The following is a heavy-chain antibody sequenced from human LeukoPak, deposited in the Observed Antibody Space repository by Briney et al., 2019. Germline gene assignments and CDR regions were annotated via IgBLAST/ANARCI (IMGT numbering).Heavy chain of an antibody. Sequence: PSETLSLTCTVSGGSLSSGSYYWSWIRQPAGKGLVWFGRIYTSGSTNYNPSLKSRVTISVDTSKSQFSLKLSSVTAADTAVYYCARESLDIVAVPAAIREYNWFDPWGQGTLVTVSS. D-gene: IGHD2-2*02. V-gene: IGHV4-61*02. J-gene: IGHJ5*02. CDR2: IYTSGST. CDR3: ARESLDIVAVPAAIREYNWFDP. CDR1: GGSLSSGSYY.